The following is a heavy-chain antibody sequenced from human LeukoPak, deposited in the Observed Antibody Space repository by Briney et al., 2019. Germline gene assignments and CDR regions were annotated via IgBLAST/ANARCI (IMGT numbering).Heavy chain of an antibody. D-gene: IGHD2-2*01. CDR1: GGSFSGYY. CDR2: INHSGST. CDR3: ARGRIVPAAIYFDY. J-gene: IGHJ4*02. Sequence: SETLSLTCAVYGGSFSGYYWSWIRQPPGKGLEWIGEINHSGSTNYNPSLKSRVTISVDTSKNQFSLKLSSVTAAGTAVYYCARGRIVPAAIYFDYWGQGTLVTVSS. V-gene: IGHV4-34*01.